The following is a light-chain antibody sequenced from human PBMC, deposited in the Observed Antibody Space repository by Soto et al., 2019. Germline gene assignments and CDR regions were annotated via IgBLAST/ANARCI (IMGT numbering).Light chain of an antibody. CDR2: GAS. Sequence: EIVLTQSPVTLSLSPGERATLSCRASQRITSNYLAWFQQKAGLAPRLLIYGASTRASGVPDRFSGGGSGTDYVRTITTLETAELQVDYGQQYDRSPFTFGQGTKLHIK. CDR3: QQYDRSPFT. J-gene: IGKJ2*01. CDR1: QRITSNY. V-gene: IGKV3-20*01.